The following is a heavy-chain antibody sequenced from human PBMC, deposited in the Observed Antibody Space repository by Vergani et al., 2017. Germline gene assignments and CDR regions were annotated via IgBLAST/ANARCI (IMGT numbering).Heavy chain of an antibody. Sequence: QVQLVQSGAEVKKPGASVKVSCKASGYTFTSYYMHWVRQAPGQGLEWMGWINPNSGGTNYAQKFQGRVTRTRDTSISTAYMELSRLRSDDTAMYYCARVRGAGRYGDYGYYYGMDVWGQGTTVTVSS. D-gene: IGHD4-17*01. CDR1: GYTFTSYY. V-gene: IGHV1-2*02. J-gene: IGHJ6*02. CDR3: ARVRGAGRYGDYGYYYGMDV. CDR2: INPNSGGT.